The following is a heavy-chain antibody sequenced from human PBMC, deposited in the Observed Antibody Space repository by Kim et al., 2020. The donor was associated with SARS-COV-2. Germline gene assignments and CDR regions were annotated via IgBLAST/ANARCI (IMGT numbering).Heavy chain of an antibody. CDR3: ASGSFAYWYFDL. CDR1: GGTFSSYA. Sequence: SVKVSCKASGGTFSSYAISWVRQAPGQGLEWMGGIIPIFGTANYAQKFRGRVTITADESTSTAYMELSSLRSEDTAVYYCASGSFAYWYFDLWGRGTLVTVSS. D-gene: IGHD1-26*01. V-gene: IGHV1-69*13. J-gene: IGHJ2*01. CDR2: IIPIFGTA.